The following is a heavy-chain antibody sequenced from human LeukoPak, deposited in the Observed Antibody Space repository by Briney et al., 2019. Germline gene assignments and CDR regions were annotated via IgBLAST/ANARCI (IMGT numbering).Heavy chain of an antibody. CDR2: IRYDGSNK. Sequence: PGGSLRLSCAASGFTFSSYGMHWVRQAPGKGLEWVAFIRYDGSNKYYADSVKGRFTISRDNSKNPLYLQMNSLRAEDTAVYYCAKDSRMMVVFITGKGTEFDYWGQGALVTVSS. J-gene: IGHJ4*02. CDR3: AKDSRMMVVFITGKGTEFDY. CDR1: GFTFSSYG. D-gene: IGHD3-22*01. V-gene: IGHV3-30*02.